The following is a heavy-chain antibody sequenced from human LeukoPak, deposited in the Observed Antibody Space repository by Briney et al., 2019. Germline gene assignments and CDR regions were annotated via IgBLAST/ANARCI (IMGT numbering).Heavy chain of an antibody. D-gene: IGHD3-10*01. CDR3: ARGYGSGSYYVY. CDR1: GGSISSYY. CDR2: IYYSGST. J-gene: IGHJ4*02. Sequence: SETLSLTCTVSGGSISSYYWSWIRQPPGKGLEWIGHIYYSGSTNYNPSLKSRVTISVDTSKTQFSLKLSSVTAADTTVYYCARGYGSGSYYVYWGQGTLVTVSS. V-gene: IGHV4-59*01.